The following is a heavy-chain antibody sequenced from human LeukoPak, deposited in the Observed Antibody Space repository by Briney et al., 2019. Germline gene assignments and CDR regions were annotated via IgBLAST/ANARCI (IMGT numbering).Heavy chain of an antibody. CDR1: GFLFSSFG. Sequence: GGTLRLSCAASGFLFSSFGMSWVRQAPGKGLEWVANIKQDGSEKYYVDSVKGRFTISRDNAKNSLYLQMNSLRAEDTAVYYCARVIRSYYGSGPAYAFDIWGQGTMVTVSS. V-gene: IGHV3-7*01. D-gene: IGHD3-10*01. CDR3: ARVIRSYYGSGPAYAFDI. J-gene: IGHJ3*02. CDR2: IKQDGSEK.